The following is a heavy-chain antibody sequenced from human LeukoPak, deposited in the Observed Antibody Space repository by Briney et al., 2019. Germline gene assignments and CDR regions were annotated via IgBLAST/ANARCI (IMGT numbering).Heavy chain of an antibody. CDR2: INHSGST. Sequence: SETLSLTCAVYGGSFSGYYWSWIRQPPGMGLEWIGEINHSGSTNYNPSLKSRVTISVDTSKNQFSLKLSSVTAADTAVYYCARGLGYWGQGTLVTVSS. J-gene: IGHJ4*02. D-gene: IGHD7-27*01. V-gene: IGHV4-34*01. CDR3: ARGLGY. CDR1: GGSFSGYY.